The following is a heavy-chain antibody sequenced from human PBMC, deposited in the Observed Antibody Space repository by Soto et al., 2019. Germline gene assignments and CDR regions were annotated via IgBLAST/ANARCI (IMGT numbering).Heavy chain of an antibody. CDR1: GGSFSGYY. CDR2: INHSGST. D-gene: IGHD3-10*01. V-gene: IGHV4-34*01. J-gene: IGHJ6*03. Sequence: SETLSLTCAVYGGSFSGYYWSWIRQPTGKGLEWIGEINHSGSTNYNPSLKSRVTISVDTSKNQFSLKLSSVTAADTAVSYCARAGSDYYGSGSKSYYYYMDVWGKGTTVTVSS. CDR3: ARAGSDYYGSGSKSYYYYMDV.